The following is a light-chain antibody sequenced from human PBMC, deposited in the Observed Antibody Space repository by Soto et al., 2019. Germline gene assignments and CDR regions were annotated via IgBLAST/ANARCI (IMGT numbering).Light chain of an antibody. V-gene: IGKV1-39*01. CDR3: QQSNSSPPT. CDR2: AAS. Sequence: DIQMTQSPSALSASVGDRVTITSRASQSITNYLNWYQHKPGQAPNLLIYAASTLQAGVPSRFRGSGSGTDFTLTISSLQPEDFATYFCQQSNSSPPTFGGGTKVDIK. J-gene: IGKJ4*01. CDR1: QSITNY.